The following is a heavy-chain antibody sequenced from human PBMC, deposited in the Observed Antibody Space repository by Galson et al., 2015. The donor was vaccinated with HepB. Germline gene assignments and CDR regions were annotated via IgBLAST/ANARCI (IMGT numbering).Heavy chain of an antibody. CDR3: ARGRYSSGWISDR. D-gene: IGHD6-19*01. CDR1: GFTFSTNW. Sequence: SLRLSCAASGFTFSTNWMSWVRQAPGKGLEWVANIKEDGSEKYYVASVKGRFTISRDNAKNSLYLQMNSLRAEDTAVYYCARGRYSSGWISDRWGQGTLVTVSS. V-gene: IGHV3-7*01. J-gene: IGHJ5*02. CDR2: IKEDGSEK.